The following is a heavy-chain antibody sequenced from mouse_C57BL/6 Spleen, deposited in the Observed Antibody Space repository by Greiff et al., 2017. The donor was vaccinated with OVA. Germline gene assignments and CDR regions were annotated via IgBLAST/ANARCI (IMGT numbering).Heavy chain of an antibody. D-gene: IGHD2-2*01. CDR3: ADYGYDVGFAY. CDR1: GYTFTDYN. J-gene: IGHJ3*01. Sequence: VQLQQSGPELVKPGASVKMSCKASGYTFTDYNMHWVKQSHGKSLEWIGYINPNNGGTSYNQKFKGKATLTVNKSSSTAYMELRSLTSEDSAVYYCADYGYDVGFAYWGQGTLVTVSA. V-gene: IGHV1-22*01. CDR2: INPNNGGT.